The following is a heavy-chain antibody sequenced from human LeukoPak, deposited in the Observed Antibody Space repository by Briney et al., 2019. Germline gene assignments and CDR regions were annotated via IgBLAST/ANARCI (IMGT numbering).Heavy chain of an antibody. CDR3: ARSRTGAGHFDY. J-gene: IGHJ4*02. CDR1: GSTFNTYW. CDR2: IYPGDSYT. V-gene: IGHV5-51*01. Sequence: GESLQISCKCSGSTFNTYWIGWVRQMPGKGLESMGIIYPGDSYTRYSPSFQGQVTISADKSINIAYLQWSSLKASDTAMYFCARSRTGAGHFDYWGQGTLVTVS.